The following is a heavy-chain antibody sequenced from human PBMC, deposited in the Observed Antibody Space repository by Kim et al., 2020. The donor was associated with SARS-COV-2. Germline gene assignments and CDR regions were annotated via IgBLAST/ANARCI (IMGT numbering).Heavy chain of an antibody. Sequence: GGSLRLSCAASGFTFSSYSMNWVRQAPGKGLEWVSSISSSSSYIYYADSVKGRFTISRDNAKNSLYLQMNSLRAEDTAVYYCARDRVISSSWSTYYYDSSGYLKLHYYYYGMDVWGQGTTVTVSS. V-gene: IGHV3-21*04. CDR3: ARDRVISSSWSTYYYDSSGYLKLHYYYYGMDV. CDR1: GFTFSSYS. D-gene: IGHD3-22*01. J-gene: IGHJ6*02. CDR2: ISSSSSYI.